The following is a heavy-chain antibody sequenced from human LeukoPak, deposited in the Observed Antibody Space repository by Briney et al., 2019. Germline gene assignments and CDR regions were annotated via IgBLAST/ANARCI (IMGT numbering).Heavy chain of an antibody. CDR3: AKSRPKYCSSTSCFYFDY. D-gene: IGHD2-2*01. CDR2: VSGSGGST. Sequence: GGSLRLSCAASGFTFSSYAMSWVRQAPGKGLEWVSAVSGSGGSTYYADSVKGRFTISRDNSKNTLYLQMNSLRAEDTAVYYCAKSRPKYCSSTSCFYFDYWGQGTLVTVSS. V-gene: IGHV3-23*01. CDR1: GFTFSSYA. J-gene: IGHJ4*02.